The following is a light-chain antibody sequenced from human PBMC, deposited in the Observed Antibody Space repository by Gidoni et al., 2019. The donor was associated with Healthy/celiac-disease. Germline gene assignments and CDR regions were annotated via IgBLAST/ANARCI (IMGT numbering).Light chain of an antibody. CDR2: AAS. V-gene: IGKV1-39*01. Sequence: DIQMTQSPSSLSASVGDRVTITCRASQSISSYLNWYQQKPGKAPKLLIYAASSLQSGVPSRFSGSGSGTYFTLTISSLQPEDFATYYCQQSYSTSRTFXQXTKVEIK. CDR3: QQSYSTSRT. J-gene: IGKJ1*01. CDR1: QSISSY.